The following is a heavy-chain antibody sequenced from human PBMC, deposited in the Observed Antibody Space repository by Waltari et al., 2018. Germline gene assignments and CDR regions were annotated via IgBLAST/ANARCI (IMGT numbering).Heavy chain of an antibody. J-gene: IGHJ4*02. CDR1: GFTFNPFW. CDR2: IKQDGSDT. Sequence: EVQLVESGGGLVQPGGSLRLSCVASGFTFNPFWLSWVRPAPGKGLEWVTDIKQDGSDTYYADSVKGRFTVSRDNAKNSLYLQMNSLRVEDTAVYYCARDWEGDRPNFDYWGQGTLVTVSS. V-gene: IGHV3-7*04. D-gene: IGHD1-26*01. CDR3: ARDWEGDRPNFDY.